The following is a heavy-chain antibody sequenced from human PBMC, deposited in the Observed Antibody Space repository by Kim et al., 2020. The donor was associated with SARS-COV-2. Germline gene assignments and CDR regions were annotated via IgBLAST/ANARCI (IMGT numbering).Heavy chain of an antibody. D-gene: IGHD6-6*01. CDR3: ARSIAGSYYYGMDV. Sequence: ADSGKGQFTTPRDNPKNTLYLQMNSLGAEDTAVYYCARSIAGSYYYGMDVWGQGTTVTVSS. V-gene: IGHV3-30*01. J-gene: IGHJ6*02.